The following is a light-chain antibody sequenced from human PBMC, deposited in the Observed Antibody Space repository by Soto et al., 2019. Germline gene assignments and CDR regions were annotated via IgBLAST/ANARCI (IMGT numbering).Light chain of an antibody. CDR1: RSVLYSSNNQNY. J-gene: IGKJ1*01. V-gene: IGKV4-1*01. CDR3: QQYYTTPRT. Sequence: DIVMTQSPDSLAVSLGERATINCKSSRSVLYSSNNQNYLAWYQQKPGQPPKLLIYWASARESGVPDRFSGSGSGTDFTLTISSLQADDVAVYYCQQYYTTPRTFCQGTKVEIK. CDR2: WAS.